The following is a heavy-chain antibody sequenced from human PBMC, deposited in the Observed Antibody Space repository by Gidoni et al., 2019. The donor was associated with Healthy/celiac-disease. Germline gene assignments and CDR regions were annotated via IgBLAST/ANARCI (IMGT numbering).Heavy chain of an antibody. CDR3: ARAPYGHQRRSYMDV. J-gene: IGHJ6*03. Sequence: EVQLVESGGGLVQPGGSLRLSCAASGVTFSSYSMNWVRQAPGKGLEWVSYISSSSSTIYYADSVKGRFTISRDNAKNSLYLQMNSLRAEDTAVYYCARAPYGHQRRSYMDVWGKGTTVTVSS. CDR1: GVTFSSYS. CDR2: ISSSSSTI. D-gene: IGHD3-10*01. V-gene: IGHV3-48*01.